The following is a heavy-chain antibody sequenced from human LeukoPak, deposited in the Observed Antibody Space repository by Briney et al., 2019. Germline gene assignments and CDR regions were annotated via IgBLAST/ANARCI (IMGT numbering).Heavy chain of an antibody. CDR2: IRYDGNNK. V-gene: IGHV3-30*02. D-gene: IGHD3-16*01. Sequence: PGGSLRLSCAASGFTFSNYGMHWVRQAPGKGLEWVAFIRYDGNNKYYADSVKGRFTISRDNSENTLYLQMNSLRAEDTAVYYCAKDGVAFDIWGQGTMVTVSS. J-gene: IGHJ3*02. CDR1: GFTFSNYG. CDR3: AKDGVAFDI.